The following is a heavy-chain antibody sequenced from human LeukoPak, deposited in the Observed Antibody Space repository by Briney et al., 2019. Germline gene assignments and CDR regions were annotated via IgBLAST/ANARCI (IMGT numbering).Heavy chain of an antibody. V-gene: IGHV4-59*11. J-gene: IGHJ6*03. D-gene: IGHD2-2*01. CDR3: AGGTDCSSTSCYPYYYYYMDV. CDR1: GGSISSHY. Sequence: PSETLSLTCTVSGGSISSHYWSWIRQPPGKGLEWIGYIYYSGSTNYNPSLTSRVTISVDTSKNQFSLNVSAVTAADTAVYYCAGGTDCSSTSCYPYYYYYMDVWGKGTTVTVSS. CDR2: IYYSGST.